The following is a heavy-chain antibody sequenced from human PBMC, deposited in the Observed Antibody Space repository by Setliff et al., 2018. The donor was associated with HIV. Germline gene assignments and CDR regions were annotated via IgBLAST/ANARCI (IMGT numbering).Heavy chain of an antibody. J-gene: IGHJ5*02. CDR3: ARERPGDHYESTGYQLADWFDP. CDR1: GGTFSSYT. CDR2: IIPILGIA. D-gene: IGHD3-22*01. V-gene: IGHV1-69*04. Sequence: VASVKVSCKASGGTFSSYTISWVRQAPGQGLEWMGRIIPILGIANYAQKFQGRVTITADKSTSTAYMELSSLRSEDTAVYYCARERPGDHYESTGYQLADWFDPWGQGTLVTVSS.